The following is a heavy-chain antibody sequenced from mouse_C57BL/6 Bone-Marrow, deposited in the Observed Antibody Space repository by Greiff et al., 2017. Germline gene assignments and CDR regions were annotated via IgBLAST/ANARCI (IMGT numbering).Heavy chain of an antibody. CDR1: GYTFTSYW. V-gene: IGHV1-55*01. Sequence: QVQLQQPGAELVKPGASVKMSCKASGYTFTSYWITWVKQRPGQGLEWIGDIYPGSGSTNYNEKFKSKATLTVDTSSSTAYMQLSSLTSEDSAVYYCARQKSYYGYDDGRRSLFDDWGKGTTLTVSS. CDR2: IYPGSGST. CDR3: ARQKSYYGYDDGRRSLFDD. J-gene: IGHJ2*01. D-gene: IGHD2-2*01.